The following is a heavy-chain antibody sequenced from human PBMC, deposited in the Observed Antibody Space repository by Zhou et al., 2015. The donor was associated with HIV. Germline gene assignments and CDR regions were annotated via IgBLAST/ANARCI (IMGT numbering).Heavy chain of an antibody. CDR3: ATRGVSASGTGRGYYYYGMDV. D-gene: IGHD6-13*01. CDR2: SGDT. J-gene: IGHJ6*02. V-gene: IGHV1-2*02. Sequence: SGDTDYAQKFQGRVTMTRDTSISTAYIELSRLRSDDTAVYYCATRGVSASGTGRGYYYYGMDVWGQGTTVTVSS.